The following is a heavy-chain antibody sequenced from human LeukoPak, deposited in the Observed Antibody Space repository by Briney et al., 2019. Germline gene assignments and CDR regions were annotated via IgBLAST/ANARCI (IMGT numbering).Heavy chain of an antibody. CDR3: ANGAYLDWQP. CDR2: ISSNGAYI. Sequence: PGGSLRLSCAASGFTFSSYYMGWVRQAPGKGLEWVSSISSNGAYIYYAESVKGRFTISRDNAKSLLFLQMDSLRAEDTAVYYCANGAYLDWQPWGQGTLVTVSS. D-gene: IGHD3-9*01. CDR1: GFTFSSYY. J-gene: IGHJ5*02. V-gene: IGHV3-21*06.